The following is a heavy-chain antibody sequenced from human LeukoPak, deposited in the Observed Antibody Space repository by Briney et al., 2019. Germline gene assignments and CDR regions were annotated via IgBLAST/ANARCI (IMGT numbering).Heavy chain of an antibody. D-gene: IGHD5-24*01. V-gene: IGHV4-39*07. CDR2: IYYSGRT. Sequence: SETLSLTCTVSGGSISSSSYDWGWLRQPPGKGLEWIGRIYYSGRTYYNPSIERRLTISVDTSKNQFSLKLSSVTAADTAVSYCARALVFFGSNSWFDHWGQGTLVTVSS. J-gene: IGHJ5*02. CDR1: GGSISSSSYD. CDR3: ARALVFFGSNSWFDH.